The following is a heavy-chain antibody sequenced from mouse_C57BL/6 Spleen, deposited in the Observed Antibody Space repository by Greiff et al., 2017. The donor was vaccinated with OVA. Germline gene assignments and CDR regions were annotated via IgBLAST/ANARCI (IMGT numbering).Heavy chain of an antibody. CDR1: GYSITSGYY. V-gene: IGHV3-6*01. D-gene: IGHD1-1*01. CDR3: ARDLGSSYGGFAY. J-gene: IGHJ3*01. CDR2: ISYDGSN. Sequence: ESGPGLVKPSQSLSLTCSVTGYSITSGYYWNWIRQFPGNKLEWMGYISYDGSNNYNPSLKNRISITRDTSKNQFFLKLNSVTTEDTATYYCARDLGSSYGGFAYWGQGTLVTVSA.